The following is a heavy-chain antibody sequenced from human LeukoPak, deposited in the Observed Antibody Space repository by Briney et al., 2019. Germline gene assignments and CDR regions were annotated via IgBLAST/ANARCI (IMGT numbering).Heavy chain of an antibody. D-gene: IGHD4-23*01. V-gene: IGHV3-21*01. J-gene: IGHJ3*02. CDR3: ARRTDYGGNSGAFDI. CDR1: GFSFSSYA. CDR2: ISSSSSYI. Sequence: GGSLRLSCAASGFSFSSYAMSWVRQAPGKGLEWVSSISSSSSYIYYADSVKGRFTISRDNAKNSLYLQMNSLRAEDTAVYYCARRTDYGGNSGAFDIWGQGTMVTVSS.